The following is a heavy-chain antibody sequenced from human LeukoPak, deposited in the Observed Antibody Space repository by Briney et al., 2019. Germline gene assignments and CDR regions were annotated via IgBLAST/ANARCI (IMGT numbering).Heavy chain of an antibody. CDR3: LVDTAMVTGEGFDC. Sequence: GASVKVSCKASGGTFSSYAISWVRQAPGQGLEWMGRIIPIFGTANYAQKFQGRVTITTDESTSTAYMELSSLRSEDTAVYYCLVDTAMVTGEGFDCWGQGTLVTVSS. V-gene: IGHV1-69*05. CDR2: IIPIFGTA. J-gene: IGHJ4*02. CDR1: GGTFSSYA. D-gene: IGHD5-18*01.